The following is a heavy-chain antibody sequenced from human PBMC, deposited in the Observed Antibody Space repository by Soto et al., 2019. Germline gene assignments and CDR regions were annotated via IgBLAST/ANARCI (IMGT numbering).Heavy chain of an antibody. CDR1: GYTFTSYG. Sequence: ASVKVSCKASGYTFTSYGISWVRQAPGQGLEWMGMISAYNGNTNYAQKLQGRVTMTRDTSTSTVYMELSSLRSEDTAVYYCARGREFLPLDVWGQGTTVTVSS. CDR3: ARGREFLPLDV. V-gene: IGHV1-18*01. CDR2: ISAYNGNT. D-gene: IGHD3-10*01. J-gene: IGHJ6*02.